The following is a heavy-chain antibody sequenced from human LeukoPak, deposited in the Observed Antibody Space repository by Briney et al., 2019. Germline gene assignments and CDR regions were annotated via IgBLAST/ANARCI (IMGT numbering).Heavy chain of an antibody. J-gene: IGHJ3*02. D-gene: IGHD3-22*01. Sequence: ASVKVSCKASGYTFTCYYMHWVRQAPGQGLEWMGWINPNSGGTNYAQKFQGRVTMTRDTSISTAYMELSRMRSDDTAVYYCAKGSRITMIVVVTPDAFDIWGQGTMVTVSS. CDR3: AKGSRITMIVVVTPDAFDI. CDR1: GYTFTCYY. V-gene: IGHV1-2*02. CDR2: INPNSGGT.